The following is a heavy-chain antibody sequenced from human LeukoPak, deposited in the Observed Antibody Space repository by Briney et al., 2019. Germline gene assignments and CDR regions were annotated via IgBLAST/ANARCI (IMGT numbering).Heavy chain of an antibody. CDR3: ARGPRNDP. CDR2: VHPNTGNT. D-gene: IGHD1-14*01. CDR1: GYTFTSFD. Sequence: ASVKVSCKASGYTFTSFDINWVRQAAGRGLEWMGWVHPNTGNTAYAQRFQGRVTMTRDTSISTAYMELSSLTSNDTAVYFCARGPRNDPWGQGTLVTVSS. J-gene: IGHJ5*02. V-gene: IGHV1-8*01.